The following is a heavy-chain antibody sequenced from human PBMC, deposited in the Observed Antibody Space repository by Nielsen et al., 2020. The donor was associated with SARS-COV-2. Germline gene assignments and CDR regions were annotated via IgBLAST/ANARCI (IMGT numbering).Heavy chain of an antibody. Sequence: GESLKISCVASGFTFSGSAMHWVRQASGKGLEWIGRIRSYANDYATAYAASVIGRFTISRDDSKNTAYLQLYRLKTEDTAVYFCTRGLSDFWGQGTLVTVSS. CDR2: IRSYANDYAT. D-gene: IGHD2-2*01. CDR3: TRGLSDF. V-gene: IGHV3-73*01. CDR1: GFTFSGSA. J-gene: IGHJ4*02.